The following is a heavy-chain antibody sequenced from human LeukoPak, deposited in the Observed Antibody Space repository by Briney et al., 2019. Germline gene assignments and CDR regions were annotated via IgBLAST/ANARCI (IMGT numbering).Heavy chain of an antibody. Sequence: GGSLRLSCAASGFTFSSYSMNWVRQAPGKGLEWVSSISSSSSYIYYADSVKGRFTISRDNAKNTLYLQMNSLRAEDTAVYYCARDRFPLYYMDVWGKGTTVTISS. CDR1: GFTFSSYS. V-gene: IGHV3-21*01. CDR2: ISSSSSYI. J-gene: IGHJ6*03. CDR3: ARDRFPLYYMDV.